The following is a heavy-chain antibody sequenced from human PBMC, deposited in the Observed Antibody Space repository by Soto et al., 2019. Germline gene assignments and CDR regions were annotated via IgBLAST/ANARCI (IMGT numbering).Heavy chain of an antibody. Sequence: QVQLQESGPGLVKPSQTLSLTCTVSGGSISSGDYYWSWIRQPPGKGMEWIGYIYYSGSTYYNPSLKSRVTISVDTAKNQFSLKLRSVTAADTAVYYCARSPLAARQGGAFEIWGQGTMVTVSS. D-gene: IGHD6-6*01. V-gene: IGHV4-30-4*01. J-gene: IGHJ3*02. CDR2: IYYSGST. CDR3: ARSPLAARQGGAFEI. CDR1: GGSISSGDYY.